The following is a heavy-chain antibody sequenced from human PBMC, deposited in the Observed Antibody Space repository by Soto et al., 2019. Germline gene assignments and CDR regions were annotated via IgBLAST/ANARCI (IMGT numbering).Heavy chain of an antibody. D-gene: IGHD3-16*01. CDR3: AKGAQLCFDVGARSLKYGMDV. Sequence: GGSLRLSCAASGFMFNTYGMHWVRQAPGKGLEGVAVMSYDGSNEYYADSVKGRFTISRDNSRNTLYLQMNSLRAEDTAVYYCAKGAQLCFDVGARSLKYGMDVWGQGTTVTVSS. J-gene: IGHJ6*02. V-gene: IGHV3-30*18. CDR1: GFMFNTYG. CDR2: MSYDGSNE.